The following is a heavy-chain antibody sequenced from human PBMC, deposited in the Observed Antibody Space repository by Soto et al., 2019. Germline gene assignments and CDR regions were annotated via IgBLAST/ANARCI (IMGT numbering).Heavy chain of an antibody. CDR1: GYIFDTYG. D-gene: IGHD2-15*01. J-gene: IGHJ4*02. V-gene: IGHV1-18*01. Sequence: QVHLLQSGAEVKKPGASVKVSCKASGYIFDTYGISWVRQAPGQGLEWLGWITPNNGDTNYAQKVQGRFPVTTDTSTSTAHMQLSNLRSGDTAMYYCAIMGTCSSGRCYSRLLDFWGQGTLVSVSS. CDR2: ITPNNGDT. CDR3: AIMGTCSSGRCYSRLLDF.